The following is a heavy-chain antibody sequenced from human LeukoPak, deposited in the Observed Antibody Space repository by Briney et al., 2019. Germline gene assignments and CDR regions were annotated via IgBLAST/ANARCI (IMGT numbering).Heavy chain of an antibody. Sequence: PSETLSLTCTVSGGSISSSSYYWGWIRQPPGKGLEWIGSIYYSGSTYYNPSLKSRVTISVDTSKNQFSLKLSSVTAADTAVYYCARDPIAGTTVRNAFDIWGQGTMVTVSS. CDR2: IYYSGST. CDR1: GGSISSSSYY. J-gene: IGHJ3*02. V-gene: IGHV4-39*07. CDR3: ARDPIAGTTVRNAFDI. D-gene: IGHD1-1*01.